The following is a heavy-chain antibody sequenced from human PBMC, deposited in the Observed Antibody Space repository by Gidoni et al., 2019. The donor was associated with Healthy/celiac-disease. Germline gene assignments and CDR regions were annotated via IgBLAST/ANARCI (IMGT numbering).Heavy chain of an antibody. CDR1: GFTFSSYA. Sequence: EVPLLESGGGLVQPGGSLRLSCAASGFTFSSYAMSLVRQAPGKGLEWVSAISGSGGSTYYADSVKGRFTISRDNSKNTLYLQMNSLRAEDTAVYYCAKAVGYCSGGSCYPTDYYYYGMDVWGQGTTVTVSS. V-gene: IGHV3-23*01. CDR3: AKAVGYCSGGSCYPTDYYYYGMDV. CDR2: ISGSGGST. J-gene: IGHJ6*02. D-gene: IGHD2-15*01.